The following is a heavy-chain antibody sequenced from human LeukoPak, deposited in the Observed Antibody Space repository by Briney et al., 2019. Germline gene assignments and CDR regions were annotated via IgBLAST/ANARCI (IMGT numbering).Heavy chain of an antibody. CDR2: ISAYNGNT. CDR3: ARDSPLLRHVVVPALWGYYYYGMDV. V-gene: IGHV1-18*01. Sequence: ASVKVSCKASGYTFTSYGISWVRQAPGQGLEWMGWISAYNGNTNYAQKLQGRVTMTTDTSTSTAYMELRSLRSDDTAVYYCARDSPLLRHVVVPALWGYYYYGMDVWGQGTTVTVSS. CDR1: GYTFTSYG. D-gene: IGHD2-2*01. J-gene: IGHJ6*02.